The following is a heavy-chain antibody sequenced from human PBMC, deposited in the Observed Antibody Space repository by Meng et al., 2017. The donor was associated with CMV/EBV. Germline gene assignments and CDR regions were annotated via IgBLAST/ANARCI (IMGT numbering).Heavy chain of an antibody. J-gene: IGHJ6*02. D-gene: IGHD6-13*01. CDR1: GFTFSSYE. V-gene: IGHV3-48*03. Sequence: GESLKISCAASGFTFSSYEMNWVRQAPGKGLEWVSYISSSGSTIYYADSVKGRFTISRDNAKNSLYLQMNSLRAEDTAVYYCSRKGGDRGAAAPWLIYYYCGLDVWGQGTTVTVSS. CDR3: SRKGGDRGAAAPWLIYYYCGLDV. CDR2: ISSSGSTI.